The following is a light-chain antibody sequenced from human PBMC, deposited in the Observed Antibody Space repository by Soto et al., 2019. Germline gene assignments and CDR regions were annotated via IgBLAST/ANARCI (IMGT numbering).Light chain of an antibody. CDR2: EAS. V-gene: IGKV1-5*03. CDR3: QQYSAYWT. Sequence: DIQMTQSPSTLPASVGDRVTITCRASQTISPWLAWYQQKPGKAPKLLIYEASILESGVPSRFSGSGSGTEFTLTISSLQPDDFATYYCQQYSAYWTFGQGTKVEIQ. CDR1: QTISPW. J-gene: IGKJ1*01.